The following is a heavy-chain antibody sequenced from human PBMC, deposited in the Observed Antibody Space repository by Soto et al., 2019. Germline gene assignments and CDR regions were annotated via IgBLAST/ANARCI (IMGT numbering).Heavy chain of an antibody. CDR3: VKLYSSSSESPYYYYYMDV. CDR1: GSTFSSYA. CDR2: ISGSGGST. J-gene: IGHJ6*03. D-gene: IGHD6-6*01. Sequence: EVQLLESGGGLVQPGGSLRLSCAASGSTFSSYAMSWVRQAPGKGLEWVSAISGSGGSTYYADSVKGRFTISRDNSKNTLYLQMNSLRAEDTAVYYCVKLYSSSSESPYYYYYMDVWGKGTTVTVSS. V-gene: IGHV3-23*01.